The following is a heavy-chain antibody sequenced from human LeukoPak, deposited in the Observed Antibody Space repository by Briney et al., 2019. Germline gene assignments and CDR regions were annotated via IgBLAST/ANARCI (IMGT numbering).Heavy chain of an antibody. V-gene: IGHV4-34*01. CDR1: GGSFSGYY. CDR2: INHSGST. D-gene: IGHD3-10*01. Sequence: SETLSLTCAVYGGSFSGYYWSWIRQPPGKGLEWIGEINHSGSTNYNPSLKSRVTISVDTSKNQFSLKLSSVTAADTAVYYCARMVRGRWYYYYMDVWGKGTTVTISS. CDR3: ARMVRGRWYYYYMDV. J-gene: IGHJ6*03.